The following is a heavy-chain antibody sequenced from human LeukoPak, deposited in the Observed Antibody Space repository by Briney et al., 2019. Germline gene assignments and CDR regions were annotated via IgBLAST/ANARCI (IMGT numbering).Heavy chain of an antibody. Sequence: SVKVSCKASGGTFSTYAISWVRQAPGQGLEWMGRIIPIFDTANYAQKFQGRVTITTDESTSTAYMELSSLRFEDTAVYYCARDGGCGGDCYSSHFDYWGQGKQVSVSS. D-gene: IGHD2-21*02. J-gene: IGHJ4*02. CDR2: IIPIFDTA. CDR1: GGTFSTYA. V-gene: IGHV1-69*05. CDR3: ARDGGCGGDCYSSHFDY.